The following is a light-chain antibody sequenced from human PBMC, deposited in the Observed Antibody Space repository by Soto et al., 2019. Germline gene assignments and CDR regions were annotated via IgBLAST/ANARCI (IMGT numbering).Light chain of an antibody. CDR2: DAS. CDR1: ERISGW. J-gene: IGKJ1*01. V-gene: IGKV1-5*01. CDR3: QQYNNYPRT. Sequence: DIEMTQSPSTLSASIGDGVTITCRASERISGWLAWYQQQPGKAPKLLIYDASNLESGVPSRFSGSGSGTEFTLAISSLQPDDFATYYCQQYNNYPRTFGQGTKVDIK.